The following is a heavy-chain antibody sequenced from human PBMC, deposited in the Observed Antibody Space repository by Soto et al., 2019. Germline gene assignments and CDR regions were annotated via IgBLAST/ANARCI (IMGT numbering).Heavy chain of an antibody. D-gene: IGHD2-2*01. J-gene: IGHJ6*02. Sequence: ASVKVSCKASGYTFTSYGISWVRQAPGQGLEWMGWISAYNGNTNYAQKLQGRVTMTTDTSTSTAYTELRSLRSDDTAVYYCARGGSSTPYYYGMDVWGQGTTVTVSS. V-gene: IGHV1-18*01. CDR2: ISAYNGNT. CDR1: GYTFTSYG. CDR3: ARGGSSTPYYYGMDV.